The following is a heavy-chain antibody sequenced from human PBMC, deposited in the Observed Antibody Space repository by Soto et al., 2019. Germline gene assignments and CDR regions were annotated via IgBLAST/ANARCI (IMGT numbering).Heavy chain of an antibody. CDR3: TTEVNGYSYGYEFDY. D-gene: IGHD5-18*01. V-gene: IGHV3-15*07. Sequence: GGSLRLSCAASGFTFSNAWMNWVRQAPGKGLEWVGRIKSKTDGGTTDYAAPVKGRFTISRDDSKNTLYLQMNSLKTEDTAVYYCTTEVNGYSYGYEFDYWGQGTLVTVSS. J-gene: IGHJ4*02. CDR1: GFTFSNAW. CDR2: IKSKTDGGTT.